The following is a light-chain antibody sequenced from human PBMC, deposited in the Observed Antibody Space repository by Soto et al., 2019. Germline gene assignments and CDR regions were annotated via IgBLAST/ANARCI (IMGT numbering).Light chain of an antibody. J-gene: IGLJ1*01. V-gene: IGLV2-11*01. CDR2: DVT. CDR1: SSDVGRYDY. CDR3: QSYDGSLSGSRV. Sequence: SALTQPRSVSASPGQSVTISCTGTSSDVGRYDYVSWYQQHPGKAPKLIVYDVTERPSGVPDRFSGSKSGNTASLTISGLQADDEGDYYCQSYDGSLSGSRVFGTGTKVTVL.